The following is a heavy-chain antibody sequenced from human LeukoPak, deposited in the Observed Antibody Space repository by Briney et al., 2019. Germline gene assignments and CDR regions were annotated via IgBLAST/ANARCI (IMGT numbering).Heavy chain of an antibody. CDR1: GYTFTSYG. CDR2: ISGYNGNT. CDR3: ARVGITLLWLATNDY. J-gene: IGHJ4*02. D-gene: IGHD2-2*01. V-gene: IGHV1-18*01. Sequence: ASVKVSCKTSGYTFTSYGITWVRQAPGQGLEWMGWISGYNGNTKYAQKFQGRVTMSTDTSTSTAYMELRSLRSDDTAVYYCARVGITLLWLATNDYWGQGTLVTVSS.